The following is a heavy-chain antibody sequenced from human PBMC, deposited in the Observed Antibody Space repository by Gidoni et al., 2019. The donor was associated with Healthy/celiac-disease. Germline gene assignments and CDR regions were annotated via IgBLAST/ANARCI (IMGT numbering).Heavy chain of an antibody. D-gene: IGHD1-26*01. J-gene: IGHJ4*02. V-gene: IGHV3-21*01. CDR1: GFTFSSYS. Sequence: EVQLVESGGGLVKPGGSLRLSCAASGFTFSSYSMNWVRQAPGKGLEWVSSISSSSSYIYYADSVKGRFTISRDNAKNSLYLQMNSLRAEDTAVYYCARGTPELIVGATELDYWGQGTLVTVSS. CDR2: ISSSSSYI. CDR3: ARGTPELIVGATELDY.